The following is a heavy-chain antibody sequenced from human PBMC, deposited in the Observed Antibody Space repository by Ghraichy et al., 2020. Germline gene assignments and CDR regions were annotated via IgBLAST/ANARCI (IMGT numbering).Heavy chain of an antibody. CDR3: ARDRGGYGYSPNRGYFDN. CDR1: GGTFSSYT. CDR2: IIPILGIA. J-gene: IGHJ4*02. D-gene: IGHD5-18*01. V-gene: IGHV1-69*04. Sequence: SVKVSCKASGGTFSSYTISWVRQAPGQGLEWMGRIIPILGIANYAQKFQGRVTITADKSTSTAYMELSSLRSEDTAVYYCARDRGGYGYSPNRGYFDNWGQGTLVTVSS.